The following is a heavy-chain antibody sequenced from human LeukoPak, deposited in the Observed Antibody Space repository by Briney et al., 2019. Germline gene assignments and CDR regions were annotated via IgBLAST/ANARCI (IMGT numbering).Heavy chain of an antibody. Sequence: SETLSLTCTVSGGAISSSYWSWLRQPPGKGLEWIAYVYSSGSTNYNPSLKSRVSISLDTSKNQFSLNLSSVTAADTAVYYCARGQSTSSDFDYWGQGTLVTVSS. J-gene: IGHJ4*02. V-gene: IGHV4-59*01. D-gene: IGHD5/OR15-5a*01. CDR2: VYSSGST. CDR3: ARGQSTSSDFDY. CDR1: GGAISSSY.